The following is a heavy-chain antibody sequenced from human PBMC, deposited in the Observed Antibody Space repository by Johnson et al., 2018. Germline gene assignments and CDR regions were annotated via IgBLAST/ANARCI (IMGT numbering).Heavy chain of an antibody. CDR3: ARRGSSGWHDAFDI. CDR1: GFTFSSYD. J-gene: IGHJ3*02. V-gene: IGHV3-13*01. D-gene: IGHD6-19*01. Sequence: VQLVETGGGLVQPGGSRRLSCAASGFTFSSYDMHWVRQATGKGLEWVSGIGTPGDTYYPGSVKGRSTISRENAKNSLYLQMNRLRTGDTAVYYGARRGSSGWHDAFDIWGQGTMVTVSS. CDR2: IGTPGDT.